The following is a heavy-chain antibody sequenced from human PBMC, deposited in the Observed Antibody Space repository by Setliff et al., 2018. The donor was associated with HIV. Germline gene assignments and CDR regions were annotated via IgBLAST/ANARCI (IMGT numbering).Heavy chain of an antibody. Sequence: GVLRLSCATSGFTFSSYWMSWVRQAPGKGLEWVANIKQDGSEKDYVDPVKGRFTISRDNAKNSLYLQMNSLRAEDTAVYYCARSGSYYDFWSEDYYYYMDVWGKGTTVTVSS. V-gene: IGHV3-7*01. CDR2: IKQDGSEK. D-gene: IGHD3-3*01. CDR1: GFTFSSYW. J-gene: IGHJ6*03. CDR3: ARSGSYYDFWSEDYYYYMDV.